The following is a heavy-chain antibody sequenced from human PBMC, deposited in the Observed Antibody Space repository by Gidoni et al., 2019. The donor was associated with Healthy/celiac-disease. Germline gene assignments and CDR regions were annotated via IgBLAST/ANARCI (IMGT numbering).Heavy chain of an antibody. CDR2: ISGSGGST. J-gene: IGHJ4*02. CDR1: GFTFSSYA. CDR3: AKDPSVVVVPAETGGRFDY. V-gene: IGHV3-23*01. Sequence: EVQLLESGGGLVQPGGSLRLSCAASGFTFSSYAMSWVRQAPGKGLEWVSAISGSGGSTYYADSVKGRFTISRDNSKNTLYLQMNSLRAEDTAVYYCAKDPSVVVVPAETGGRFDYWGQGTLVTVSS. D-gene: IGHD2-2*01.